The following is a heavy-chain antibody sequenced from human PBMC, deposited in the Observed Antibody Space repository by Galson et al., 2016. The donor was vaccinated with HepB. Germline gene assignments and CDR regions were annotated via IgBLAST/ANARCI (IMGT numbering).Heavy chain of an antibody. D-gene: IGHD1-26*01. CDR3: ASPSGRYSVHTFDL. V-gene: IGHV3-11*06. J-gene: IGHJ3*01. Sequence: SLRLSCAASGFTFSDYYMSWIRQAPGKGLEWVSYISPSSSDIKHADSVIGRFSISRDNAKNSLYLQMNTLGVEDTAVYYCASPSGRYSVHTFDLWAKGQWSPSLQ. CDR1: GFTFSDYY. CDR2: ISPSSSDI.